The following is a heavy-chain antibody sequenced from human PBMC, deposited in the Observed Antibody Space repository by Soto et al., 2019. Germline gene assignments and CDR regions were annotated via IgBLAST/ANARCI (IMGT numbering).Heavy chain of an antibody. D-gene: IGHD6-13*01. J-gene: IGHJ6*02. CDR1: GFTFSSYS. Sequence: GGSLRLSCAASGFTFSSYSMNWVRQAPGKGLEWVSYISSSSSTIYYADSVKGRFTISRDNAKNSLYLQMNSLRDEDTAVYYCARLRIAAAGRGGAGRGYYYGMDVWGQGTTVTVSS. CDR3: ARLRIAAAGRGGAGRGYYYGMDV. V-gene: IGHV3-48*02. CDR2: ISSSSSTI.